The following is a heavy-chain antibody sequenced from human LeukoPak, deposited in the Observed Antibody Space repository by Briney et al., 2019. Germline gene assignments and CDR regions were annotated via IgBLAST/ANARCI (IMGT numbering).Heavy chain of an antibody. J-gene: IGHJ4*02. V-gene: IGHV4-59*12. CDR2: VFYNGST. Sequence: SETLSLTCTVSGGSISDYFWSWIRQPPGKGLEWVGYVFYNGSTNYNPSLKSRVTISVDTSKNQFSLKLSSVTAADTAVYYCAREDGGSGHYDYWGQGTLVTVSS. CDR1: GGSISDYF. CDR3: AREDGGSGHYDY. D-gene: IGHD3-10*01.